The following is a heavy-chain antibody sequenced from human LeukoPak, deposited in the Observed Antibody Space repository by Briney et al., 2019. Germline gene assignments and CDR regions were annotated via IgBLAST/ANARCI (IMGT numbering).Heavy chain of an antibody. V-gene: IGHV4-30-4*01. CDR2: IDYSGTT. J-gene: IGHJ5*01. D-gene: IGHD2-2*01. CDR3: GGGLGYCSSTRCPPDS. Sequence: SETLSLTCTVSGVSITGNDQFWSWIRQPPGKGLEWIGYIDYSGTTYYNPSLKGRVNMSRDTSKDQFSLNLNSVTAADTAFYYCGGGLGYCSSTRCPPDSWGQGTLVTVSS. CDR1: GVSITGNDQF.